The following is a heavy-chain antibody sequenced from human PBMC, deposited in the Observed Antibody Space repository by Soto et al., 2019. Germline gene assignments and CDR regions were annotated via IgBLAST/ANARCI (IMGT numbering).Heavy chain of an antibody. CDR3: ASAGYVFGGVRYPRGDAFLYYSGMDV. J-gene: IGHJ6*04. V-gene: IGHV4-59*01. D-gene: IGHD3-16*01. CDR2: IYYSGST. Sequence: SETLSLTCTVSGGSISSYYWSWIRQPPGKGLEWIGYIYYSGSTNYNPSLKSRVTISVDTSKNQFSLKLSSVTAADTAVYYCASAGYVFGGVRYPRGDAFLYYSGMDVWGNGTRVTVP. CDR1: GGSISSYY.